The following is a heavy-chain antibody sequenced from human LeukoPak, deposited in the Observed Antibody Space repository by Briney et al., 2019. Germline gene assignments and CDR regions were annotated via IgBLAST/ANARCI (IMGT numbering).Heavy chain of an antibody. J-gene: IGHJ4*02. CDR2: INSDGSIT. V-gene: IGHV3-74*01. CDR1: GFTFSSYW. CDR3: AGYTTGWYFDY. Sequence: GGSLRLSCAASGFTFSSYWMHWVRQAPGKGLVWVSRINSDGSITNYADSVKGRFTISRDNAKNTLYLQMNGLRAEDTAVYYCAGYTTGWYFDYWGQGTLVTVS. D-gene: IGHD6-19*01.